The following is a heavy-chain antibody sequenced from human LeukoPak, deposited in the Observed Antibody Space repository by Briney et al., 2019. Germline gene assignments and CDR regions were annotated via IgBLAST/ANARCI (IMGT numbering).Heavy chain of an antibody. V-gene: IGHV5-10-1*01. J-gene: IGHJ4*02. CDR1: GYSLTNYW. Sequence: GESLKISWQGSGYSLTNYWITWVRQIPGKGLEWMGRIDPSDSYTNSSPSFQGHVTISADKSISTAYLQWSSLKASDSAMYYCASLMSGSASFEYWGQGTLLTVSS. D-gene: IGHD6-19*01. CDR2: IDPSDSYT. CDR3: ASLMSGSASFEY.